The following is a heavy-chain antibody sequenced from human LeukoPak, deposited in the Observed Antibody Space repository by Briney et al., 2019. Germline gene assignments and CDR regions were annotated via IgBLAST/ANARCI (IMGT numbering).Heavy chain of an antibody. CDR2: INGDGSST. J-gene: IGHJ4*02. Sequence: GGSLRLSCAASGFTLSNYWMHWVRQAPGRGLVWVSRINGDGSSTGYADSVKGRFTISRDNGKNTLYLQMSSLRGEDTAVYYCAREASGSLGYWGQGTLVSVSS. CDR3: AREASGSLGY. CDR1: GFTLSNYW. V-gene: IGHV3-74*01. D-gene: IGHD3-10*01.